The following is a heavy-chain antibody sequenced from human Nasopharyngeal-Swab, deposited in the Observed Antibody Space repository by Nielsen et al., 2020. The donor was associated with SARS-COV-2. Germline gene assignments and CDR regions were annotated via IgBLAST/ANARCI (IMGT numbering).Heavy chain of an antibody. CDR3: ARDKAYCGGDCFDAFDI. J-gene: IGHJ3*02. CDR1: GGSFSGYY. Sequence: SETLSLTCAVYGGSFSGYYWSWIRQPPGKGLEWIGEINHSGSTNYNPSLKSRVTISVDTSKNQFSLKLSSVTAADTAVYYCARDKAYCGGDCFDAFDIWGQGTMVTVPS. V-gene: IGHV4-34*01. CDR2: INHSGST. D-gene: IGHD2-21*02.